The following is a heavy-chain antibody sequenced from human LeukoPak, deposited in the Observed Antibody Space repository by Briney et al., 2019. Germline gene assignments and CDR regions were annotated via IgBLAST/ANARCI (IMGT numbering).Heavy chain of an antibody. CDR2: ISGSGGST. Sequence: GGSLRLSCAASGFTFSSYAMSWVRQAPGKGLEWVSAISGSGGSTYYADSVKGGFTISRDNSKNTLYLQMNSLRAEDTAVYYCAKDEYCSSTSCFSYFDYWGQGTLVTVSS. J-gene: IGHJ4*02. CDR1: GFTFSSYA. D-gene: IGHD2-2*01. CDR3: AKDEYCSSTSCFSYFDY. V-gene: IGHV3-23*01.